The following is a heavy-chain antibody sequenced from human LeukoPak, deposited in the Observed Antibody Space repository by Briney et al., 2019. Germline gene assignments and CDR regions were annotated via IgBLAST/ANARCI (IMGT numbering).Heavy chain of an antibody. D-gene: IGHD3-16*01. CDR3: AKMGRYGVSADLH. CDR2: VVGGGST. Sequence: GGSLRLSCAASGFTFINYAMSWVRQGPGKGLEWVSTVVGGGSTYYADSLKGRFSISRDNSKNTMYLQMNSLSAEDTAVYYCAKMGRYGVSADLHWGQGTLVTVSS. V-gene: IGHV3-23*01. J-gene: IGHJ4*02. CDR1: GFTFINYA.